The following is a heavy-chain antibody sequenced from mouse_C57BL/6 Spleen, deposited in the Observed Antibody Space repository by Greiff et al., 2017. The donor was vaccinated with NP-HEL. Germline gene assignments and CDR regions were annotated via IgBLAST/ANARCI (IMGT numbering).Heavy chain of an antibody. CDR3: GYGSSYVGYFDY. J-gene: IGHJ2*01. CDR1: GYAFSSSW. D-gene: IGHD1-1*01. V-gene: IGHV1-82*01. CDR2: IYPGDGDT. Sequence: VQLQQSGPELVKPGASVKISCKASGYAFSSSWMNWVKQRPGKGLEWIGRIYPGDGDTNYNGKLKGKATMTADKSSSTAYMQLSSLTSEDSAVYFCGYGSSYVGYFDYWGQGTTLTVSS.